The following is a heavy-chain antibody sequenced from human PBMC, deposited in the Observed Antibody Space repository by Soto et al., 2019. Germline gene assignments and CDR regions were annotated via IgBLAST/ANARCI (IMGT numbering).Heavy chain of an antibody. CDR1: GFTFSSYA. D-gene: IGHD4-17*01. CDR2: ISYDGSNK. Sequence: GGSLRLSCAASGFTFSSYAMHWVRQAPGKGLEWVAVISYDGSNKYYADSVKGRFTISRDNSKNTLYLQMNSLRAEDTAVYYCARDLSDYGDYGVLSLGYWGQGTLVTVSS. V-gene: IGHV3-30-3*01. CDR3: ARDLSDYGDYGVLSLGY. J-gene: IGHJ4*02.